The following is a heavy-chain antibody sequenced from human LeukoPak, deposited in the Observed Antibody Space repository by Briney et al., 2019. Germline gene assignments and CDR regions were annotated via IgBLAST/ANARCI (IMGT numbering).Heavy chain of an antibody. Sequence: ASVKVSCKASGYTFTGYYMHWVRQAPGQGLEWMGWINPNSGGTNYAQKFQGRVTMTRDTSIRTAYMELSRLRSDDTAVYYCARDRGTVTTMSAFDIWGQGTMVTVSS. V-gene: IGHV1-2*02. J-gene: IGHJ3*02. D-gene: IGHD4-17*01. CDR2: INPNSGGT. CDR3: ARDRGTVTTMSAFDI. CDR1: GYTFTGYY.